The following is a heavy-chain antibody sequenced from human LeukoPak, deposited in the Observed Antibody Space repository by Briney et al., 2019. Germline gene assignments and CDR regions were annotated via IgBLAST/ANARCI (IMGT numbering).Heavy chain of an antibody. CDR1: GGSISSGGYY. Sequence: PSETLSLTCTVSGGSISSGGYYWSWIRQHPGKGLEWIGYIYYSGSTYYNPSLKSRVTISVDASKNQFSLKLSCVTAAETAVYYCARAERWTILIDYWGQGTLVTVSS. CDR2: IYYSGST. J-gene: IGHJ4*02. V-gene: IGHV4-31*03. D-gene: IGHD3-9*01. CDR3: ARAERWTILIDY.